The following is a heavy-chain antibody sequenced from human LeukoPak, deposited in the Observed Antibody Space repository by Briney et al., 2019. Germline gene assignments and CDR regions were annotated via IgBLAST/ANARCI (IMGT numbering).Heavy chain of an antibody. Sequence: SETLSLTCAVYGGSFSGYYWSWIRQPPGKGLEWIGEINHSGSTNYNPSLKSRVTISVDTSKNQFSLKLSSVTAADTAVYYCALMITFGGDIVDYWGQGTLVTVSS. CDR1: GGSFSGYY. J-gene: IGHJ4*02. CDR3: ALMITFGGDIVDY. V-gene: IGHV4-34*01. D-gene: IGHD3-16*02. CDR2: INHSGST.